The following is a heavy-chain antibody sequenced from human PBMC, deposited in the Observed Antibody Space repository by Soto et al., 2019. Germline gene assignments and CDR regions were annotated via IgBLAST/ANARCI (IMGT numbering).Heavy chain of an antibody. Sequence: SVKVSCTASGGTFSSYAISWVRQAPGQGLEWMGGIIPIFGTANYAQKFQGRVTMTADKSTSTAYMELSSLRSEETAVYYCARSVRVEFWSGYSNNWFDPSGQGNLVTV. CDR2: IIPIFGTA. CDR1: GGTFSSYA. CDR3: ARSVRVEFWSGYSNNWFDP. V-gene: IGHV1-69*06. D-gene: IGHD3-3*01. J-gene: IGHJ5*02.